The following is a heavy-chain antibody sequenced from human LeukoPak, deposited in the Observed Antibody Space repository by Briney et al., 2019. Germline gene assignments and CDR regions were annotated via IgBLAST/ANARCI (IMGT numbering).Heavy chain of an antibody. J-gene: IGHJ4*02. CDR1: GGSISSNNW. V-gene: IGHV4/OR15-8*01. CDR3: ARQFRIRGAMSI. CDR2: MYHSGSA. Sequence: KPSETLSLTRAVSGGSISSNNWWSWVRQPPNKGLEWIGEMYHSGSAIYNPSLRSRVSISVEGSNTQFSLRLTSVTAADTAFYYCARQFRIRGAMSIWGQGKSVTVSS. D-gene: IGHD3-10*01.